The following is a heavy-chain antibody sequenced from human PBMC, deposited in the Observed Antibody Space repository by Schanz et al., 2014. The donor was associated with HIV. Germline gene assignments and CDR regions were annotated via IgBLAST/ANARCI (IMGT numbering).Heavy chain of an antibody. CDR3: ARGLKDSSSSEAFHI. Sequence: QVQLVQSGTEVKKPGSSVKVSCKASGGIFSYRAINWVRQAPGQGLEWMGGIIPIFATPNYAQKFQGRVTITADESTSTAYMELSSLRSDDTAMYYCARGLKDSSSSEAFHIWGQGTMVTVSS. CDR2: IIPIFATP. CDR1: GGIFSYRA. J-gene: IGHJ3*02. D-gene: IGHD6-6*01. V-gene: IGHV1-69*01.